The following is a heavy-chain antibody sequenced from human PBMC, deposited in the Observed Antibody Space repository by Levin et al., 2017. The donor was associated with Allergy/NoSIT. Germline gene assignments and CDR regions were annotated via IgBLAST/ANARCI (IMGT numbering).Heavy chain of an antibody. CDR1: GYTFTNYY. J-gene: IGHJ4*02. CDR3: ARERPDTCYFDY. CDR2: INPSGGNT. V-gene: IGHV1-46*01. D-gene: IGHD2/OR15-2a*01. Sequence: GASVKVSCKASGYTFTNYYMHWVRQAPGQGLEWMGVINPSGGNTNYAQKLQGRVTMTRDTSTSTVYMELSSLRSEDTAVYYCARERPDTCYFDYWGQGTLVTVSS.